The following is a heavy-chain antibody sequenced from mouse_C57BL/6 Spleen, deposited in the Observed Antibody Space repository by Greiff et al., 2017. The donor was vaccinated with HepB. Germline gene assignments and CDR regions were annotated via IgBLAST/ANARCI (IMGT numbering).Heavy chain of an antibody. CDR1: GYTFTSYW. V-gene: IGHV1-53*01. CDR3: ARGGYYEVYAMDY. CDR2: INPSNGGT. D-gene: IGHD2-3*01. Sequence: QVQLQQPGTELVKPGASVKLSCKASGYTFTSYWMHWVKQRPGQGLEWIGNINPSNGGTNYNEKFKSKATLTVDKSSSTAYMQLNSLTSEDSAVYYCARGGYYEVYAMDYWGQGTSVTVSS. J-gene: IGHJ4*01.